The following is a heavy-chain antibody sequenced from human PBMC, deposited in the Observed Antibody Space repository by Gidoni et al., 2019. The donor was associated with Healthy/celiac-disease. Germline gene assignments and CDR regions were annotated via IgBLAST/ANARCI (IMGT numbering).Heavy chain of an antibody. CDR2: ISWNSGSI. Sequence: EVQLVESGGGLVQPGRSLRLSCAASGSTFDDYAMHWVRQAPGKGLEWVSGISWNSGSIGYADSVKGRFTISRDNAKNSLYLQMNSLRAEDTALYYCAKDRASDAFDIWGQGTMVTVSS. CDR1: GSTFDDYA. J-gene: IGHJ3*02. CDR3: AKDRASDAFDI. V-gene: IGHV3-9*01.